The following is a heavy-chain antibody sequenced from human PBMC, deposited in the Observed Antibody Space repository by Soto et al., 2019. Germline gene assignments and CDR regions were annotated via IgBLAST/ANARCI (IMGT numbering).Heavy chain of an antibody. CDR2: ISAYNGNT. J-gene: IGHJ4*02. V-gene: IGHV1-18*01. Sequence: GASVKVSWKDCGYAFTSCGRSWVRQAPGQGLEWMGWISAYNGNTNYAQKLQGRVTLTTDTSTSTAYMELRSLRSDDTAVYYCARRAFWSGWSHYWGQGTLVTVSS. CDR1: GYAFTSCG. CDR3: ARRAFWSGWSHY. D-gene: IGHD3-3*01.